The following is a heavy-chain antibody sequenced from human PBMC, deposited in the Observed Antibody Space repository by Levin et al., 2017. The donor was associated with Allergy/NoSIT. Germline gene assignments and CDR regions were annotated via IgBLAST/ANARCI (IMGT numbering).Heavy chain of an antibody. D-gene: IGHD2-8*01. CDR2: INGDNGDT. J-gene: IGHJ4*02. CDR3: ARRAEGYCTSISGPTPFDH. CDR1: GYTFITHS. Sequence: GESLKISCTASGYTFITHSVHWVRQAPGQRLEWMGWINGDNGDTKHAQKFQGRVTITRDKSAGAAYMELSSLRSEDTAVYYCARRAEGYCTSISGPTPFDHWGQGTLVTVSS. V-gene: IGHV1-3*01.